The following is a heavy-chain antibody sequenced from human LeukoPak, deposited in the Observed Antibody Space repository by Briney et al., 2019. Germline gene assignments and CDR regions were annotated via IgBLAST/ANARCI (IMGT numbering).Heavy chain of an antibody. J-gene: IGHJ4*02. CDR3: AKDGVYYYGSGSLDY. CDR1: GFTFSTYA. CDR2: IRYDGSNK. D-gene: IGHD3-10*01. V-gene: IGHV3-30*02. Sequence: PGGSLRLSCAASGFTFSTYAMHWVRQAPGKGLEWVAFIRYDGSNKYYADSVKGRFTISRDNSKNTLYLQMNSLRAEDTAVYYCAKDGVYYYGSGSLDYWGQGTLATVSS.